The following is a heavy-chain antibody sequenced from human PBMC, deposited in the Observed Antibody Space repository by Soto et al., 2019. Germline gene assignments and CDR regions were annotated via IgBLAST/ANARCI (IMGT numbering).Heavy chain of an antibody. J-gene: IGHJ5*02. CDR1: GYTFTSYG. CDR3: ARVRGGVTTPNNWFDP. D-gene: IGHD4-17*01. CDR2: ISAYNGNT. V-gene: IGHV1-18*04. Sequence: ASVKVSCKASGYTFTSYGISWVRQAPGQGLEWMGWISAYNGNTNYAQKLQGRVTMTTDTSTSTAYMELRSLRSDDTAVYYCARVRGGVTTPNNWFDPGGQGTLVTGSS.